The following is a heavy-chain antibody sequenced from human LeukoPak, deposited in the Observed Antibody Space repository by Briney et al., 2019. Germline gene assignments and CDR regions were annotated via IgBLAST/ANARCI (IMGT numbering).Heavy chain of an antibody. J-gene: IGHJ4*02. CDR2: ISSSSSYI. D-gene: IGHD2-2*02. Sequence: PGGSLRLSCAASGFTFSSYSMNWVRQAPGKGLEWVSSISSSSSYIYYADSVKGRFTISRDNAKNSLYLQMNSLRAEATAVYYCARDVGIYCSSTSCYKDYWGQGTLVTVSS. CDR1: GFTFSSYS. V-gene: IGHV3-21*01. CDR3: ARDVGIYCSSTSCYKDY.